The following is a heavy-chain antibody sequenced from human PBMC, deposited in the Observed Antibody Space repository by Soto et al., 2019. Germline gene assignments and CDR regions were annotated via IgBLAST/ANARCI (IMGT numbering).Heavy chain of an antibody. J-gene: IGHJ3*02. CDR3: ARRIAAAGKSAFDI. D-gene: IGHD6-13*01. V-gene: IGHV4-59*01. Sequence: QVQLQESGPGLVKPSETLSLTCTVSGGSISSYYWSWIRQPPGKGLEWIGYIYYSGSTNYNPSLKSRVTISVDTSKNQFSLKLRSVTAADTAVYYCARRIAAAGKSAFDIWGQGTMVTVSS. CDR1: GGSISSYY. CDR2: IYYSGST.